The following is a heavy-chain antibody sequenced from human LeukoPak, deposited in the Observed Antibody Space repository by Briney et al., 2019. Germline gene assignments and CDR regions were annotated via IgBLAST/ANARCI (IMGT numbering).Heavy chain of an antibody. D-gene: IGHD3-3*01. CDR3: ARVPYDFWSGYPDLYYYYYYMDV. CDR2: IYPGDSDT. CDR1: GYSFTSYW. Sequence: GASLQISSKGSGYSFTSYWIGCVRRMPGKDLEWMGIIYPGDSDTRYSPSFQGQVTISADKSISTAYLQWSSLKASDTAMYYCARVPYDFWSGYPDLYYYYYYMDVWGKGTTVTVSS. J-gene: IGHJ6*03. V-gene: IGHV5-51*01.